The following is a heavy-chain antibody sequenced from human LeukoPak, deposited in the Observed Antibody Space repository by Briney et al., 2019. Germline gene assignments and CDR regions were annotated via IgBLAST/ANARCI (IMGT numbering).Heavy chain of an antibody. CDR3: AREAHGSGSYSFDY. V-gene: IGHV3-53*01. Sequence: PGRSLRLSCAASGFTFSSYGMHWVRQAPGKGLEWVSVIYSGGSTYYADSVKGRFTISRDNSKNTLYLQMNSLRAEDTAVYYCAREAHGSGSYSFDYWGQGTLVTVSS. J-gene: IGHJ4*02. D-gene: IGHD3-10*01. CDR2: IYSGGST. CDR1: GFTFSSYG.